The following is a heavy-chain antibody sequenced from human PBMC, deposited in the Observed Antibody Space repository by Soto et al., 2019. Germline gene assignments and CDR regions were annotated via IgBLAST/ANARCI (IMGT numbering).Heavy chain of an antibody. CDR3: ARVLGVPPVIGPCAFDI. V-gene: IGHV1-69*06. Sequence: SVKVSCKASGGTFSSYAISWVRQAPGQGLEWMGGIIPIFGTANYAQKFQGRVTITADKSTSTAYMELSSLRSEDTAVYYCARVLGVPPVIGPCAFDIWGQGTMVTVSS. CDR1: GGTFSSYA. D-gene: IGHD2-2*02. CDR2: IIPIFGTA. J-gene: IGHJ3*02.